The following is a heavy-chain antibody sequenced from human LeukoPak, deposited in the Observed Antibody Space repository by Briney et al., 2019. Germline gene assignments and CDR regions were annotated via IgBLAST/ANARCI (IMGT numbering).Heavy chain of an antibody. CDR3: ARRGYDYVWGSYRYPFEFRAFDI. Sequence: SETLSLTCAVYGGSFSGYYWSWIRQPPGKGLEWIGEINHSGSTNYNPSLKSRVTISVDTSKNQFSLKLSSVTAADTAVYYCARRGYDYVWGSYRYPFEFRAFDIWGQGTMVTVSS. D-gene: IGHD3-16*02. CDR2: INHSGST. J-gene: IGHJ3*02. CDR1: GGSFSGYY. V-gene: IGHV4-34*01.